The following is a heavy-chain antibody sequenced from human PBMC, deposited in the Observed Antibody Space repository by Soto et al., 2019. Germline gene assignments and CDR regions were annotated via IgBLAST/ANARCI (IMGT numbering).Heavy chain of an antibody. Sequence: GASVKVSCKXSGYTFTSYGISWVRQAPGQGLEWMGWISAYNGNTNYAQKLQGRVTMTTDTSTSTAYMELRSLRSDDTAVYYCARDLFAGSYYYYGMDVWGQGTTVTV. V-gene: IGHV1-18*04. CDR3: ARDLFAGSYYYYGMDV. D-gene: IGHD3-3*01. J-gene: IGHJ6*02. CDR2: ISAYNGNT. CDR1: GYTFTSYG.